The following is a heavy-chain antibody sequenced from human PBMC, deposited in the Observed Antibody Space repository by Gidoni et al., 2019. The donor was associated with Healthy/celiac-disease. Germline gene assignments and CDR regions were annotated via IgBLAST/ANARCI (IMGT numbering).Heavy chain of an antibody. Sequence: QVQLQESGPGLVKPSETLSLTCTVSGGSISSYYWSWIRQPPGKGLEWIGYIYYSGSTNYNPSLKSRVTISVDTSKNQFSLKLSSVTAADTAVYYCARLNGSGIDYWGQGTLVTVSS. CDR3: ARLNGSGIDY. D-gene: IGHD3-10*01. J-gene: IGHJ4*02. CDR2: IYYSGST. V-gene: IGHV4-59*08. CDR1: GGSISSYY.